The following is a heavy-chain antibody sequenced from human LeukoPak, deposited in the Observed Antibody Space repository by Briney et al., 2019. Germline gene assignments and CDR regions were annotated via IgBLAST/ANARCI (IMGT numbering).Heavy chain of an antibody. CDR2: ISSSSSYT. CDR3: ARYGSGSYYKFDY. CDR1: GFTFSDYY. Sequence: GGSLRLSCAASGFTFSDYYMSWIRQAPGKGLEWVSYISSSSSYTNYADSVKGRFTISRDNAKNSLYLQMNSLRAEDTAVYYCARYGSGSYYKFDYWGQGTLVTVSS. J-gene: IGHJ4*02. V-gene: IGHV3-11*03. D-gene: IGHD3-10*01.